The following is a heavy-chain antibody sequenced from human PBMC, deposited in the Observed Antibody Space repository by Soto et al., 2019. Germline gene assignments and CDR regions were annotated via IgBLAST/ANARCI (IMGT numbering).Heavy chain of an antibody. J-gene: IGHJ4*02. D-gene: IGHD2-15*01. CDR3: AKADSLSVVQFDY. Sequence: PGGSLRLSCAASGFTFSNYAMNWVRQAPGKGLQWVSGISGSGTSTYYADSVKGRFTISRDNSKNTLYLQMNSLRAEDTAIYYCAKADSLSVVQFDYWGQGTPVTVSS. CDR1: GFTFSNYA. CDR2: ISGSGTST. V-gene: IGHV3-23*01.